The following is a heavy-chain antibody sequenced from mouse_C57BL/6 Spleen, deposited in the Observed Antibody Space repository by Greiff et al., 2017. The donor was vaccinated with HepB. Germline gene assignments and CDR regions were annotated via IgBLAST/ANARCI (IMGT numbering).Heavy chain of an antibody. V-gene: IGHV1-64*01. CDR1: GYTFTSYW. J-gene: IGHJ3*01. CDR2: IHPNSGST. Sequence: LQQPGAELVKPGASVKLSCKASGYTFTSYWMHWVKRRPGQGLEWIGMIHPNSGSTNYNEKFKSKATLTVDKSSSTAYMQLSSLTSEDSAVYYCASRDYYGSSWFAYWGQGTLVTVSA. CDR3: ASRDYYGSSWFAY. D-gene: IGHD1-1*01.